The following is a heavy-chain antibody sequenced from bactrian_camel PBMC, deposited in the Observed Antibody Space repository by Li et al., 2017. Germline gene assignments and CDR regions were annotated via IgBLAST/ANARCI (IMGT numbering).Heavy chain of an antibody. CDR2: INHGGSNT. CDR1: GFTFSSVA. J-gene: IGHJ4*01. V-gene: IGHV3S30*01. Sequence: QLVESGGGLVQPGGSLRLSCAASGFTFSSVAMAWVRQAPGKGLEWVSTINHGGSNTYYAHSVKGRFTISRDNAKNTLYLQMNNLKPEDTAVYYCVSLVGRPLVHQGTQVTVS. D-gene: IGHD2*01.